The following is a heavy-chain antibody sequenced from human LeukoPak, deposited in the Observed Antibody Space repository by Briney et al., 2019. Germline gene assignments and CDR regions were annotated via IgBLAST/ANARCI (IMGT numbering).Heavy chain of an antibody. CDR1: GFTFSSYT. Sequence: PGMSLRLSCAASGFTFSSYTIHWVRQAPGKGLEWVAVISYDGSKTYYADSVKGRFTISRDDSKNTLYLQMNSLRAEDTAVYYCAIGQTGNFDYWGQGTLVTVSS. D-gene: IGHD1-1*01. V-gene: IGHV3-30*04. J-gene: IGHJ4*02. CDR2: ISYDGSKT. CDR3: AIGQTGNFDY.